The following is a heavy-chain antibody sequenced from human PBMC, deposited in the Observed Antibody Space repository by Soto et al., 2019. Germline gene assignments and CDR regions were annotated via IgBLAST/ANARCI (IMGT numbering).Heavy chain of an antibody. CDR3: AKNKGGATIVRGVPFDY. CDR1: GFTFRSYA. V-gene: IGHV3-23*01. D-gene: IGHD3-10*01. CDR2: ISGSGDIS. J-gene: IGHJ4*02. Sequence: EVQLLESGGGLVQPGGSLRLFCAGSGFTFRSYAMNWVRQTPGKGLEWVSVISGSGDISYYADSVKGRFTISRDNSKSTLYLQMNTLTAEDTALYYCAKNKGGATIVRGVPFDYWGQGTLVTVSS.